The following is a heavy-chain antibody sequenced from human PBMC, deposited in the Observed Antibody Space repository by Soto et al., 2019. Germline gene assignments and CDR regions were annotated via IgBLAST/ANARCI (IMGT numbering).Heavy chain of an antibody. D-gene: IGHD5-18*01. CDR2: MNPHSGDT. Sequence: QVQLVQSGAEVKKPGASVKVSCKASGYTFVNYEINWVRQATGQGLEWLGWMNPHSGDTFYAQNFQGRVTMTRNTSITTAYMELNSLKSEDTAVYYCARQQAMVYWGQGTLVTVSS. V-gene: IGHV1-8*01. J-gene: IGHJ4*02. CDR1: GYTFVNYE. CDR3: ARQQAMVY.